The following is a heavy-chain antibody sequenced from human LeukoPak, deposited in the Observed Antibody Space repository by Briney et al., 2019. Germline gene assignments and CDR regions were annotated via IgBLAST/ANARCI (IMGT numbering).Heavy chain of an antibody. CDR2: IYYSGST. V-gene: IGHV4-59*08. J-gene: IGHJ6*02. CDR3: ARRPPAYCSSTSCYYYGMDV. CDR1: GGSISSYY. Sequence: PSETLSLTCTVSGGSISSYYWSWIRQPPGKGLEWIGYIYYSGSTNYNPSLKSRVTISVDTSKNQFSLKLSSVTAADTAVYYCARRPPAYCSSTSCYYYGMDVWGQGTTVTVSS. D-gene: IGHD2-2*01.